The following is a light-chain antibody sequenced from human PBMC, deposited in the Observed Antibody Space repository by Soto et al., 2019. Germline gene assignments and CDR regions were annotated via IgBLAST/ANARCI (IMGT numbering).Light chain of an antibody. J-gene: IGKJ1*01. V-gene: IGKV3-11*01. CDR2: GAS. Sequence: EIVLTQSPATLSLSPGEGATLSCRASQSVSSYLAWYQQKPGQAPRLLIYGASTRATDMPSTFSGRGSGTEFTLTISSLRPEDFGVYYCQQYRSWPRTFGQGTKVDIK. CDR3: QQYRSWPRT. CDR1: QSVSSY.